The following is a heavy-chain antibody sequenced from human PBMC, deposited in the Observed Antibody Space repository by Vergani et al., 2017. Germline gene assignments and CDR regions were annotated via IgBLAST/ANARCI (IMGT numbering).Heavy chain of an antibody. J-gene: IGHJ3*02. CDR1: GFTFSSYA. Sequence: QVQLVESGGGVVQPGRSLRLSCAASGFTFSSYAMHWVRQAPGKGLEWVAVISYDGSNKYYADSVKGRFTISRDNSKNTLYLQMNSLRAEDTAVYYCARSHCSSTSCYTSDAFDIWGQGTMVTVSS. V-gene: IGHV3-30-3*01. CDR2: ISYDGSNK. D-gene: IGHD2-2*02. CDR3: ARSHCSSTSCYTSDAFDI.